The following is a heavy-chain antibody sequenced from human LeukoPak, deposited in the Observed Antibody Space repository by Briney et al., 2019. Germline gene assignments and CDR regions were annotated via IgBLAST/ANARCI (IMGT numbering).Heavy chain of an antibody. Sequence: PGGSLRLSCTASGFKFSGYEFNWVRQAPGKGLQWISFIDGAGWTIYYSDSVEGRFTVSRDDAKNSLYLQMNDLRVEDTAIYYCARDAPGTLTNDYWGQGTLVTVSP. V-gene: IGHV3-48*03. J-gene: IGHJ4*02. CDR3: ARDAPGTLTNDY. CDR2: IDGAGWTI. D-gene: IGHD1-14*01. CDR1: GFKFSGYE.